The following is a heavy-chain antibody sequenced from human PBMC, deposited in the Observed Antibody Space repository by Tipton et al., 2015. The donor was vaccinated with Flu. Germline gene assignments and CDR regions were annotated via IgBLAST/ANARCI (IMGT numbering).Heavy chain of an antibody. CDR3: ARHDVVPIIGNGMGV. J-gene: IGHJ6*02. CDR2: ISYSGNS. D-gene: IGHD2-2*01. CDR1: GASVRHYY. V-gene: IGHV4-59*08. Sequence: TLSLTCTVSGASVRHYYWSWIRQPPGKGLEWIGYISYSGNSNYNPSLKSRVSISVDTSKNQFSLRLTSVTAADTAVYYCARHDVVPIIGNGMGVWGRGTTVSVS.